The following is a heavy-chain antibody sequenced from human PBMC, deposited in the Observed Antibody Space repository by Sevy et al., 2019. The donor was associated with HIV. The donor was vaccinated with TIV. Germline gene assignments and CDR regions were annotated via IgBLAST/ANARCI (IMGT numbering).Heavy chain of an antibody. D-gene: IGHD1-1*01. CDR1: GFTFSRYS. CDR2: ISFDASNK. J-gene: IGHJ1*01. Sequence: GGSLRLSCAASGFTFSRYSMHWVRQAPGKGLEWVATISFDASNKHYADSVKGRFTISRDNLQNSLFLQMNSLRPEDTAVYYCALERLSSDVAEYFQNWGQGTLVTVSS. CDR3: ALERLSSDVAEYFQN. V-gene: IGHV3-30*04.